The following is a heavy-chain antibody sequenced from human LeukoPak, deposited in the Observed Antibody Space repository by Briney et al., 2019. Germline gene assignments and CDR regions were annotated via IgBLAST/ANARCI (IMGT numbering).Heavy chain of an antibody. Sequence: ASVKVSCKASGGTFSSYAISWVRQAPGQGLEWMGGIVPIFGTANYAQKFQGRVTITADESTSTAYMELSSLRSEDTAVYYCARDLGYSSSWYSHYYMDVWGKGTTVTISS. V-gene: IGHV1-69*13. D-gene: IGHD6-13*01. J-gene: IGHJ6*03. CDR1: GGTFSSYA. CDR2: IVPIFGTA. CDR3: ARDLGYSSSWYSHYYMDV.